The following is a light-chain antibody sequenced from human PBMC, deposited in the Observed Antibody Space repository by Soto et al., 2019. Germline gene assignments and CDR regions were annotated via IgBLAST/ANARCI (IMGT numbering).Light chain of an antibody. CDR1: QSISSW. Sequence: DIQMTQSPSTLSASVGDRVTITCRASQSISSWLAWYQHKPGKAPNLLIYKASSLESGVPSRFSGSGSGTEFTLTIISLQPDDFATYYCQQYNSYSHTFGQGTKLEIK. V-gene: IGKV1-5*03. CDR2: KAS. J-gene: IGKJ2*01. CDR3: QQYNSYSHT.